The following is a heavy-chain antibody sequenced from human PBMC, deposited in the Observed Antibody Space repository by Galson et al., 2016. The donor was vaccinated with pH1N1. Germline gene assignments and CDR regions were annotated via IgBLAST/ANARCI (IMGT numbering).Heavy chain of an antibody. Sequence: SLRLSCAASGFTFSNYWIHWVRQAPGKGLVWVSRIADYADLTNHADSVKGRFTNSRDNAKNSLFLQMDSLRAEDTAIYYCVRETRDDYNYGNFDYWGQGTLVTVSS. CDR1: GFTFSNYW. V-gene: IGHV3-74*01. D-gene: IGHD5-24*01. CDR2: IADYADLT. CDR3: VRETRDDYNYGNFDY. J-gene: IGHJ4*02.